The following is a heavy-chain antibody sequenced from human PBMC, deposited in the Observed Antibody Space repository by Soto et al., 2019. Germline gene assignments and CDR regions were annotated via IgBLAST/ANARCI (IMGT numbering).Heavy chain of an antibody. V-gene: IGHV1-2*02. J-gene: IGHJ4*02. CDR3: ARDLIGGGAPYCLDY. D-gene: IGHD3-16*01. CDR1: GYTFTGDW. Sequence: QVQLVQSGAEVKKPGASMKVSCKASGYTFTGDWLHWVRQAPGQGLEWMGWINPNSGGTNYAQKFQGRVTMTRDTSISTAYMELSSLRSDDTAVYYCARDLIGGGAPYCLDYWGKGTLVTVSS. CDR2: INPNSGGT.